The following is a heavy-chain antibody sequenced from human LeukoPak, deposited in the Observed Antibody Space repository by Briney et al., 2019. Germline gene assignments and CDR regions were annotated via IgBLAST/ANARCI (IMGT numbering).Heavy chain of an antibody. D-gene: IGHD3-3*01. CDR1: GFTFSDYY. J-gene: IGHJ6*02. V-gene: IGHV3-11*01. CDR3: ARDLSLILGVVISPGVYGMDV. CDR2: ISSSGSTI. Sequence: GGSLRLSCAASGFTFSDYYMSWIRQAPGKGLEWVSYISSSGSTIYYAGSVKGRFTISRDNAKNSLYLQMNSLRAEDTAVYYCARDLSLILGVVISPGVYGMDVWGQGTTVTVSS.